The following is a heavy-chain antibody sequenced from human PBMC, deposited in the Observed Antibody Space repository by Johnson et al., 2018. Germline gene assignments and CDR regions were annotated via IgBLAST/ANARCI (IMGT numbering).Heavy chain of an antibody. CDR1: GFTFSSYS. V-gene: IGHV3-21*01. Sequence: VQPVESGGGLVKPGGSXRLSCAASGFTFSSYSMNWVRQAPGTGLEWVSSISSSSSYIYYADSAKGRFTIARDNAKNSLYLQLNRLRDADTAVYYGAREGQQLVRIYYYYYYYMDVWGKWTAVTVS. CDR2: ISSSSSYI. CDR3: AREGQQLVRIYYYYYYYMDV. J-gene: IGHJ6*03. D-gene: IGHD6-13*01.